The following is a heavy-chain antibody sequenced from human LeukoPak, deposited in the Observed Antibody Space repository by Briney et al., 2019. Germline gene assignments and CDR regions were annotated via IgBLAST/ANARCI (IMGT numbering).Heavy chain of an antibody. CDR2: ISSSGSTI. J-gene: IGHJ4*02. Sequence: GGSLRLSCAASGFTFSDYYMSWIRQAPGKGLEWVSYISSSGSTIYYADSVKGRFTISRDNSKNTLYLQMNSLRAEDTAVYYCAKEFDYYDSSGYYYLDYWGQGTLVTVSS. V-gene: IGHV3-11*04. CDR1: GFTFSDYY. CDR3: AKEFDYYDSSGYYYLDY. D-gene: IGHD3-22*01.